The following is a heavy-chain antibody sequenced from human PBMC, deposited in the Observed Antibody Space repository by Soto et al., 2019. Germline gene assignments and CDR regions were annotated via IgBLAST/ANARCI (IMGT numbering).Heavy chain of an antibody. CDR2: IIPILGIA. CDR3: ARDNYGDHQALYHWFDP. D-gene: IGHD4-17*01. Sequence: QVQLVQSGAEVKKPGSSVKVSCKASGGTFSSYTISWVRQAPGQGLEWMGRIIPILGIANYAQKFQGRVTITADESTSTAYMELSSLRSQDTAVYYCARDNYGDHQALYHWFDPWAKGTLVTVSS. CDR1: GGTFSSYT. V-gene: IGHV1-69*08. J-gene: IGHJ5*02.